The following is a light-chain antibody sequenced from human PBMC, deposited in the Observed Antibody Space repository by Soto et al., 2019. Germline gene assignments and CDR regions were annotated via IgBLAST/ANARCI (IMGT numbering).Light chain of an antibody. CDR2: KAS. J-gene: IGKJ2*01. CDR1: QSISGW. Sequence: DIQMTQSPSNLAGSRGDGVTITCRASQSISGWLAWFQQKPGKAPKLLISKASSLEIGVPSRFSGSGSGTEFTLTISSLQPDHFATYYCQQYKSYPYTFGQGTKVDI. V-gene: IGKV1-5*03. CDR3: QQYKSYPYT.